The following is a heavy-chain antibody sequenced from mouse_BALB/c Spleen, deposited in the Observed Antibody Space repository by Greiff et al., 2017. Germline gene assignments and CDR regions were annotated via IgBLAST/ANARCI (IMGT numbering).Heavy chain of an antibody. D-gene: IGHD3-1*01. V-gene: IGHV1S81*02. CDR1: VYTFTSYY. CDR3: TRKGPPRGAMDY. Sequence: VQLQQSGAELVKPGASVKLSCKASVYTFTSYYMYWVKQRPGQGLEWIGEINPSNGGTNFNEKFKSKATLTVDKSSSTAYMQLSSLTSEDSAVYYCTRKGPPRGAMDYWGQGTSGTVSS. CDR2: INPSNGGT. J-gene: IGHJ4*01.